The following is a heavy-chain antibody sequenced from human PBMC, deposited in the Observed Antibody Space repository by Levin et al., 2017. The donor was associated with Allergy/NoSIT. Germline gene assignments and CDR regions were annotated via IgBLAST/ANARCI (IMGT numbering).Heavy chain of an antibody. V-gene: IGHV3-23*01. Sequence: LSLTCAASGFHFGDFAMAWVRQAPGKGLEWVSVITGTGGNSYYGDSVKGRFTVSRDNFKDTLYLELNSLRAEDTAIYYCAKKQGGTTGFSFDVWGQGTMVTVSS. J-gene: IGHJ3*01. D-gene: IGHD1-14*01. CDR3: AKKQGGTTGFSFDV. CDR1: GFHFGDFA. CDR2: ITGTGGNS.